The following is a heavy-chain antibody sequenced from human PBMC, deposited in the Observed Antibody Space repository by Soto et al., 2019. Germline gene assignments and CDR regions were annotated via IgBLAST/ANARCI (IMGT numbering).Heavy chain of an antibody. CDR2: ISSSGSTI. J-gene: IGHJ4*02. CDR3: ARVGSYGSGDFNFDY. D-gene: IGHD6-19*01. V-gene: IGHV3-48*03. CDR1: GXTFGSRA. Sequence: LRLSCLASGXTFGSRAMNWVRQAPGKGLEWVSYISSSGSTIYYADSVKGRFTISRDNAKNSLYLQMNSLRAEDTAVYYCARVGSYGSGDFNFDYWGQGTLVTVSS.